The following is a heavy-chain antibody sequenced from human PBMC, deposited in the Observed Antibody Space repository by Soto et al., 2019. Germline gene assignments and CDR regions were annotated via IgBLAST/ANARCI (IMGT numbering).Heavy chain of an antibody. V-gene: IGHV4-30-4*01. CDR1: GGSISSGDYY. Sequence: QVQLQESGPGLVKPSQTLSLTCTVSGGSISSGDYYWSWIRQPPGKALEWIGYIYYSGSTYYNPSLKRRVTISVDTSKNQFSMKLSSVTAADTAVYYCARRTMVRGVTYYYYGMDVWGQGTTVTVSS. J-gene: IGHJ6*02. CDR2: IYYSGST. D-gene: IGHD3-10*01. CDR3: ARRTMVRGVTYYYYGMDV.